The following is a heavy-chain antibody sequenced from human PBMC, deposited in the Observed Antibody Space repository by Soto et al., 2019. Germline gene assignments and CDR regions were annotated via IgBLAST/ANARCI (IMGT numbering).Heavy chain of an antibody. Sequence: GGFLRLSCAASGFTVSSNYMRWVRQAPGKGLEWVSVIYSGGSTYYADSVKGRFTISRHNSKNTLYLQMNSLRAEDTAVYYCARDWARNYYGSGSYFGSAYGMDVWGQGTTVNVSS. D-gene: IGHD3-10*01. J-gene: IGHJ6*02. V-gene: IGHV3-53*01. CDR1: GFTVSSNY. CDR3: ARDWARNYYGSGSYFGSAYGMDV. CDR2: IYSGGST.